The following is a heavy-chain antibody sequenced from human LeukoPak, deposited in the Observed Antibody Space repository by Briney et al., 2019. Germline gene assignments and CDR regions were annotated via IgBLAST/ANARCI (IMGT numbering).Heavy chain of an antibody. V-gene: IGHV3-21*01. CDR1: GFTFSSYS. CDR2: ISSSSSYI. J-gene: IGHJ4*02. Sequence: PGGSLRLSCAASGFTFSSYSMNWVRQAPGKGLEWVSSISSSSSYIYYADSVKGRFTISRDNAKNSLYLQMNSLRAEDTAVYYSARAVCSGGSCYRFDYWGQGTLVTVSS. D-gene: IGHD2-15*01. CDR3: ARAVCSGGSCYRFDY.